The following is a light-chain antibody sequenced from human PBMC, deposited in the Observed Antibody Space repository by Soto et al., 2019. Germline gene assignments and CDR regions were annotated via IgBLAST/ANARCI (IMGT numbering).Light chain of an antibody. V-gene: IGKV3-11*01. CDR2: DAS. Sequence: EIVLTQSPATLSLSPGERATLSCRASQSVSSYLAWYQQKPGQAPRLLIYDASNRATGIPARFSGSGSGTDFTLTIGSLEPEDFAVYYCQQRRNWPITFGQGTRREMK. J-gene: IGKJ5*01. CDR1: QSVSSY. CDR3: QQRRNWPIT.